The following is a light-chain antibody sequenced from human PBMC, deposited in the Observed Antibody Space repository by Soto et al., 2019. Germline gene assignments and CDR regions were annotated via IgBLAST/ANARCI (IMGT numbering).Light chain of an antibody. CDR1: QSVTNNY. CDR3: QQYGSSPIT. Sequence: EIVLTQSPGTLSLSPGERATLSCRASQSVTNNYLAWYQQKPGQATRLLIYGASTRATGILDRFSGSGSGTDFTLTISRLEPEDFAVYYCQQYGSSPITFGQGTRLEIK. J-gene: IGKJ5*01. V-gene: IGKV3-20*01. CDR2: GAS.